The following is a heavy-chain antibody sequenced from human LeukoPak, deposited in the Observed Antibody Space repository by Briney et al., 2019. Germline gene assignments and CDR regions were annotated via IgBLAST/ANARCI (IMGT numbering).Heavy chain of an antibody. Sequence: SETLSLTCTVSGGSISGYYWSWTRQPAGKGLEWIGRIYTSGSTNYNPSLESRVTLSVDTSKNQFSLTLTSVTAADTAVYYCAGRRGDPYYYDSGTGTDAFDIWGQGPMVTVSS. CDR3: AGRRGDPYYYDSGTGTDAFDI. CDR2: IYTSGST. CDR1: GGSISGYY. D-gene: IGHD3-10*01. V-gene: IGHV4-4*07. J-gene: IGHJ3*02.